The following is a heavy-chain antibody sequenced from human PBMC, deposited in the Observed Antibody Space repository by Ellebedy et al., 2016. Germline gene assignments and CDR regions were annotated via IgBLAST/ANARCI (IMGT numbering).Heavy chain of an antibody. Sequence: GESLKISXAASRFTFSSSAMNWVRQAPGKGLEWLSFISSSSSIIHYADSVKGRFTISRDNSKNTLYLQMDSLRVENTAVYYCASDIRSRYYYMDVWGKGTTVTVSS. J-gene: IGHJ6*03. CDR1: RFTFSSSA. CDR3: ASDIRSRYYYMDV. D-gene: IGHD3-3*01. CDR2: ISSSSSII. V-gene: IGHV3-48*01.